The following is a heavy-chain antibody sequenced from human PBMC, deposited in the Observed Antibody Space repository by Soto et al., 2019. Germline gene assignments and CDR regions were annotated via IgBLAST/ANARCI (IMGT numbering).Heavy chain of an antibody. Sequence: VQLVQSGAEVKKPGSSVKVSCKASGGTFSSYTITWVRQAPGQGLEWMGGITPMFGTPNYAQKFRGRVTITADESTSTAYIELSSLRSEDTAMYFCARDGTLYDRRAYYYLYWGQGTLVTVSS. CDR3: ARDGTLYDRRAYYYLY. CDR2: ITPMFGTP. J-gene: IGHJ4*02. CDR1: GGTFSSYT. D-gene: IGHD3-22*01. V-gene: IGHV1-69*01.